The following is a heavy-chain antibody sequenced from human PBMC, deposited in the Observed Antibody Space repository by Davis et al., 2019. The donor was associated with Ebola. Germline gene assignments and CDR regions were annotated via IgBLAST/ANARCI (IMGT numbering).Heavy chain of an antibody. Sequence: GESLKISCKTSGYSFTNYWIGWVRQMPGKGLEWMGIIYPGDSDTRYSPSFQGQVTISADKSISTAYLQWSSLKASDTAMYYCARGPRSYFRAGGDDYWGQGTLVTVSS. CDR3: ARGPRSYFRAGGDDY. CDR1: GYSFTNYW. D-gene: IGHD3-10*01. V-gene: IGHV5-51*01. J-gene: IGHJ4*02. CDR2: IYPGDSDT.